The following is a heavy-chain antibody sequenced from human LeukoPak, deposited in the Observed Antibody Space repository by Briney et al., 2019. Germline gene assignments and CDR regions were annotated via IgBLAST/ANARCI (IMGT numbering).Heavy chain of an antibody. CDR3: ARDPGNYVWGSYRPWYFDY. CDR1: GFIFNIHG. J-gene: IGHJ4*02. Sequence: PGGSLRLSCTASGFIFNIHGMHWVRQAPGKGLEWVAVISYDGSNKYYADSVKGRFTISRDNSKNTLYLQMNSLRAEDTAVYYCARDPGNYVWGSYRPWYFDYWGQGTLVTVSS. CDR2: ISYDGSNK. V-gene: IGHV3-30*19. D-gene: IGHD3-16*02.